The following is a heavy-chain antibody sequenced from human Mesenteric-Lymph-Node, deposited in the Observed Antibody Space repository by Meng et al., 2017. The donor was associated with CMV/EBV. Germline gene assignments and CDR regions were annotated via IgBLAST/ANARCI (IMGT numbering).Heavy chain of an antibody. V-gene: IGHV3-74*01. D-gene: IGHD2-2*01. Sequence: GGSLRLSCAASGFTFSSYWMHWVRQAPGKGLVWVSRINSDGSRTSYAASVKGRFTISRDNAKNTLYLRMNSLRAEDTAVYYCARDCSSTSCYLYYYGMDVWGQGTTVTVSS. CDR2: INSDGSRT. CDR1: GFTFSSYW. J-gene: IGHJ6*02. CDR3: ARDCSSTSCYLYYYGMDV.